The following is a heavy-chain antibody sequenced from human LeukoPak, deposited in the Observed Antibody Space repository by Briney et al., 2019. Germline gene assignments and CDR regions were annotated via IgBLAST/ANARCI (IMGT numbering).Heavy chain of an antibody. CDR1: GDSISGYY. CDR2: IYYSGSN. J-gene: IGHJ4*02. D-gene: IGHD5-24*01. Sequence: SETLSLTCTVFGDSISGYYWSGIRQPPGKGLDWIGFIYYSGSNKYNPSLKSRVTISVHTSKNQFSLKLSSVTAADTAVYYCARGARAGYNLEPFDYWGQGTLVTVSS. V-gene: IGHV4-59*08. CDR3: ARGARAGYNLEPFDY.